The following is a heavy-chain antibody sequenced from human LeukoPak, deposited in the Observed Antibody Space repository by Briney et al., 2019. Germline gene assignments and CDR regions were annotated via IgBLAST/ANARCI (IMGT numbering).Heavy chain of an antibody. J-gene: IGHJ4*02. D-gene: IGHD4-17*01. V-gene: IGHV3-30*18. Sequence: GGSLGLSCAASGFTFSSYGMHWVRQAPGKGLEWVAVISYDGSNKYYADSVKGRFTISRDNSKNTLYLQMNSLRAEDTAVYYCAKDPYDYGDYVPDYWGQGTLVTVSS. CDR3: AKDPYDYGDYVPDY. CDR2: ISYDGSNK. CDR1: GFTFSSYG.